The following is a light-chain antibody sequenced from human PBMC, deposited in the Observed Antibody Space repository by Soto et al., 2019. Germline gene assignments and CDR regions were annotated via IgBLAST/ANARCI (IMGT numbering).Light chain of an antibody. Sequence: QSVLTQPASVSGSPGQSITISCTGTSSDVGGYNYVSWYQQHPGKTPKLMIYEVSSRPSGVSDRFSGSKSGNTASLTISGLQAEDEADYHCSSYTTSSTLSFGTGTKVTVL. CDR1: SSDVGGYNY. V-gene: IGLV2-14*01. J-gene: IGLJ1*01. CDR2: EVS. CDR3: SSYTTSSTLS.